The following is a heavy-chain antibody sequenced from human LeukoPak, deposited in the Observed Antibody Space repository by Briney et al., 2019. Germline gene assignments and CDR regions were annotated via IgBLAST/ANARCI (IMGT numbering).Heavy chain of an antibody. CDR1: GGSIRSRYYY. V-gene: IGHV4-39*07. CDR3: AREKSGYYSYDY. CDR2: IYDSGST. Sequence: PFETLSLTCTVSGGSIRSRYYYWGWIRQPPGKGLEWIGSIYDSGSTYYNPSLKSRVTISVDTSKNQFSLKLSSVTAADTAVYYCAREKSGYYSYDYWGQGTLVTVSS. D-gene: IGHD3-22*01. J-gene: IGHJ4*02.